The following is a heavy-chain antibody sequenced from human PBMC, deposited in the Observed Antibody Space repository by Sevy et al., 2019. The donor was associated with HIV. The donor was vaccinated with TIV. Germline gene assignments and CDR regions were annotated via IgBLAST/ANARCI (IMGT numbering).Heavy chain of an antibody. CDR3: ARDLAGYSSGWYLGNYFDY. D-gene: IGHD6-19*01. CDR1: GYTFTSYY. V-gene: IGHV1-46*01. Sequence: ASMKVSCKASGYTFTSYYMHWVRQAPGQGLEWMGIINPSGGSTSYAQKFQGRVTMTRDTSTSTVYMELSSLRSEDTAVYYCARDLAGYSSGWYLGNYFDYWGQGTLVTVSS. J-gene: IGHJ4*02. CDR2: INPSGGST.